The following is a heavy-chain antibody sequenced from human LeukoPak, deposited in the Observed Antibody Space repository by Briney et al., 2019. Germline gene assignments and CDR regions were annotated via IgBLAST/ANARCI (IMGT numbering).Heavy chain of an antibody. CDR1: GGSFSGYY. D-gene: IGHD5-12*01. Sequence: PSETLSLTCAVYGGSFSGYYWTWIRQPPGKGLEWIGEIDYTGSTNYNPSLKSRIKMSVDTSKNQFSVNLNSVTAADTAFYYCARRRIPATITGSKLSSRFDTWGQGTLVTVSS. J-gene: IGHJ1*01. V-gene: IGHV4-34*01. CDR2: IDYTGST. CDR3: ARRRIPATITGSKLSSRFDT.